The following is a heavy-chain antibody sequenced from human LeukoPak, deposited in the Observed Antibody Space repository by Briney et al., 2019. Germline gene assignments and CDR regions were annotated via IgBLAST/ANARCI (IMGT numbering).Heavy chain of an antibody. V-gene: IGHV4-61*01. CDR1: GGSVSSGSYY. CDR2: IYYSGST. J-gene: IGHJ4*02. CDR3: ARIYDFWSGSYFDY. D-gene: IGHD3-3*01. Sequence: SETLSLTCTVSGGSVSSGSYYWSWIRQPPGKGLEWIGYIYYSGSTNYNPSLKSRVTISVDTSKNQFSLKLSSVTAADTAVYYCARIYDFWSGSYFDYWGQGTLVTVSS.